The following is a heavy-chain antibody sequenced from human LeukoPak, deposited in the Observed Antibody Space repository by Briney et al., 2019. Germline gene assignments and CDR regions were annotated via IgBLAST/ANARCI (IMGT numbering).Heavy chain of an antibody. CDR2: MNPNSGNT. CDR1: EHTFSNYD. Sequence: GASVTVSCKASEHTFSNYDINWVRQAAGQGLEWVGWMNPNSGNTGYAQKFQGRVTMTRNTSIRTAYMELSSLTSEDTAVYYCARATGSGSPRGVSYYYYGMDVWGQGTTVTVSS. J-gene: IGHJ6*02. CDR3: ARATGSGSPRGVSYYYYGMDV. V-gene: IGHV1-8*01. D-gene: IGHD3-10*01.